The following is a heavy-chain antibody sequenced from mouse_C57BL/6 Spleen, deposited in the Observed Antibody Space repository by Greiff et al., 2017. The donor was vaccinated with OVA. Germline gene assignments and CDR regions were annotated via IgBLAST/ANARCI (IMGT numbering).Heavy chain of an antibody. V-gene: IGHV1-31*01. CDR1: GYSFTGYY. Sequence: DVKLVESGPELVKPGASVKISCKASGYSFTGYYMHWVKQSHGNILDWIGYIYPYNGVSSYNQKFKGKATLTVDKSSSTAYMELRSLTSEDSAVYYCARTDGPERDWYFDVWGTGTTVTVSS. D-gene: IGHD2-3*01. CDR3: ARTDGPERDWYFDV. J-gene: IGHJ1*03. CDR2: IYPYNGVS.